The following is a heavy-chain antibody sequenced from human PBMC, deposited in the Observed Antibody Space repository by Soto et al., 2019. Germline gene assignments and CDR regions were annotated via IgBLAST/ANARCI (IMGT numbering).Heavy chain of an antibody. CDR2: ISDSGAVI. Sequence: PGGSLRLSCTASGFTFRNYAMIWVRQAPGKGLQWVSGISDSGAVIFHADSVRGRFTISRDNAKNSLYLQMNSLRAEDTAVYYCARMYSSRVSNWFDPWGQGTLVTVSS. V-gene: IGHV3-23*01. D-gene: IGHD6-13*01. CDR1: GFTFRNYA. J-gene: IGHJ5*02. CDR3: ARMYSSRVSNWFDP.